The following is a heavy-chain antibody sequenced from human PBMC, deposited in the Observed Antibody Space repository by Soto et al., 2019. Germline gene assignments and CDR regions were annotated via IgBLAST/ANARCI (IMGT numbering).Heavy chain of an antibody. J-gene: IGHJ4*02. CDR3: ARSRPFGTLYYFDY. CDR2: INVFNGNT. D-gene: IGHD3-10*01. V-gene: IGHV1-18*01. CDR1: GYSFTNYV. Sequence: QVQLVQSGPEVKKPGASVKVACKASGYSFTNYVISWVRQAPGQGLEWMGWINVFNGNTNYAQNLQGRVTMTTDTSTSTAYMELRSLRSDDTAVYYCARSRPFGTLYYFDYWGQGTLVTVSS.